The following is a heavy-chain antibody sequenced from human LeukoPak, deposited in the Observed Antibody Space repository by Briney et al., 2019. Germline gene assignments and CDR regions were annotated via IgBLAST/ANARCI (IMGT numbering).Heavy chain of an antibody. D-gene: IGHD3-10*01. J-gene: IGHJ4*02. CDR3: ARAQGNFGSGSYYNPGDY. V-gene: IGHV1-18*04. Sequence: GASVKVSCKASGYTFAGYYMHWVRQAPGQGLEWMGWISAYNGNTNYAQQLQGRVTMTTDTSTSTAYMELRSLRSDDTAVYYCARAQGNFGSGSYYNPGDYWGQGTLVTVSS. CDR1: GYTFAGYY. CDR2: ISAYNGNT.